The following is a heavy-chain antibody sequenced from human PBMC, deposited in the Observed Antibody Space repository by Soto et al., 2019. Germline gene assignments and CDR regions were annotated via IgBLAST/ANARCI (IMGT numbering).Heavy chain of an antibody. Sequence: PSETLSLTCTVSRGSINNSYWTWIRQPPGKRLEWIGYIHYSGSTNYNPSLKSRVTISVDTSKNQFSLKLSSVTAADTAVYYCARALILTGYYIHDAFDIWGQGTMVTVSS. CDR2: IHYSGST. V-gene: IGHV4-59*01. D-gene: IGHD3-9*01. CDR3: ARALILTGYYIHDAFDI. J-gene: IGHJ3*02. CDR1: RGSINNSY.